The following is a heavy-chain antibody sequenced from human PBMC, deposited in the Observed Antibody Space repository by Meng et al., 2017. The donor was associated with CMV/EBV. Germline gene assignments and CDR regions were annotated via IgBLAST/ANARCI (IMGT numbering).Heavy chain of an antibody. CDR1: GGSFRGYY. CDR3: ARGRLGYCSGGSCYTGRFFYFDY. D-gene: IGHD2-15*01. V-gene: IGHV4-34*01. J-gene: IGHJ4*02. CDR2: INHSGST. Sequence: GSLRLSCAVYGGSFRGYYWSWIRQPPGKGLEWIGEINHSGSTNYNPSLKSRVTISVDTSKNQFSLKLSSVTAADTAVYYCARGRLGYCSGGSCYTGRFFYFDYWGQGTLVTVSS.